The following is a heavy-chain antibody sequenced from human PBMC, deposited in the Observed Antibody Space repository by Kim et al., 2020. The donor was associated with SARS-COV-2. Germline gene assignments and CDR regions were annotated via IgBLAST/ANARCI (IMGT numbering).Heavy chain of an antibody. CDR3: AREVIRYDSSGYYSNDAFDI. Sequence: ASVKVSCKASGYTFTSYYMHWVRQAPGQGLEWMGIINPSGGSTSYAQKFQGRVTMTRDTSTSTVYMELSSLRSEDTAVYYCAREVIRYDSSGYYSNDAFDIWGQGTMVTVSS. CDR1: GYTFTSYY. V-gene: IGHV1-46*01. D-gene: IGHD3-22*01. CDR2: INPSGGST. J-gene: IGHJ3*02.